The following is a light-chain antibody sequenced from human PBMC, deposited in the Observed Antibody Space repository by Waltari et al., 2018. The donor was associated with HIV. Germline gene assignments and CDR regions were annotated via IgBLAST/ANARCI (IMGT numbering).Light chain of an antibody. Sequence: DIQLTQSPSFLSASVGDGLTITCRASQGISSSLAWYQQKPGKAPNVLIFDASTLQVGVPSRFSGSGSGTEFTLTVDSLQPEDFATYYCQQLKSYPHTFGGGTRVEI. CDR1: QGISSS. CDR3: QQLKSYPHT. V-gene: IGKV1-9*01. CDR2: DAS. J-gene: IGKJ4*01.